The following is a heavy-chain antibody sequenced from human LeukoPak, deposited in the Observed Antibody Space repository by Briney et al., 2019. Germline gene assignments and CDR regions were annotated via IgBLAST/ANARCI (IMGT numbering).Heavy chain of an antibody. CDR1: GGSISSSSYN. D-gene: IGHD2/OR15-2a*01. CDR2: IYYTGRT. CDR3: ARHSRGVTSAYYFWIDP. J-gene: IGHJ5*02. Sequence: SETLSLTCTVSGGSISSSSYNWGWIRQPPGKGLEWIGNIYYTGRTYYNPSLKSRVTISVDTSKDQFSLKLSSVTAADTAVYFCARHSRGVTSAYYFWIDPWGQGTLVTVSS. V-gene: IGHV4-39*01.